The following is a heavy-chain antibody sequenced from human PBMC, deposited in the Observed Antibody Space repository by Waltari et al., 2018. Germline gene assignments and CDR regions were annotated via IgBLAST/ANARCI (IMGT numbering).Heavy chain of an antibody. V-gene: IGHV1-69*08. D-gene: IGHD6-6*01. CDR3: TREAARTFDY. J-gene: IGHJ4*02. CDR2: IIPILGIA. Sequence: QVQLVQSGDEVKKPGSSVKVSCKASGGTFSSYTISRVGQAPGQALEWMGRIIPILGIANSAQKFQGRVTMTADKSTSTAYMELSSLRSEDTAVYYCTREAARTFDYWGQGTLVTVSP. CDR1: GGTFSSYT.